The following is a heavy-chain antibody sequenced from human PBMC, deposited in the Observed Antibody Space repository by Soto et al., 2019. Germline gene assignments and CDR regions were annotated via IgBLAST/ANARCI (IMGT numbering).Heavy chain of an antibody. CDR1: GFTFSTSG. CDR2: IWYDGSNK. CDR3: ARDERATVTTPKYYFDC. D-gene: IGHD4-17*01. J-gene: IGHJ4*02. Sequence: GGSLRLSCAASGFTFSTSGMHWVRQAPGKGLEWVTVIWYDGSNKYYADSVKGRFTISRDNSKNTLYLQMNSLRAEDTAVYYCARDERATVTTPKYYFDCWGQGTLVTVSS. V-gene: IGHV3-33*01.